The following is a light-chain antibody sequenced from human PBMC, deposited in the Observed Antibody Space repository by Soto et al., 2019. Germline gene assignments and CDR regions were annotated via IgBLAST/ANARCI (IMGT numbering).Light chain of an antibody. Sequence: DIVITQSPLSLPFTTGHPASSCCRSSQSLLHSNGYNYLDWYLQKPGQSPQLLIYLGSNRSSGVPDRFSGSGSGTDFTLKISRVEAEDVGVYYCMQALQTPITFGQGTRLEIK. CDR1: QSLLHSNGYNY. J-gene: IGKJ5*01. CDR2: LGS. V-gene: IGKV2-28*01. CDR3: MQALQTPIT.